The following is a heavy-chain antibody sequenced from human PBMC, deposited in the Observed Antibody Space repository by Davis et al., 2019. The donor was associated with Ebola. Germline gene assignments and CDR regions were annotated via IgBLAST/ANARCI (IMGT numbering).Heavy chain of an antibody. CDR1: GYTFTGHY. CDR2: ISGYEDNT. V-gene: IGHV1-18*04. CDR3: ARDLATSSGAHFFYFGMDV. Sequence: AASVKVSCKASGYTFTGHYMHWLRQAPGQGLEWMGWISGYEDNTNYAPRFQGRITLTKDRATSTVYMELRSLTSDDTAVYYCARDLATSSGAHFFYFGMDVWGEGTSVAVSS. D-gene: IGHD3-10*01. J-gene: IGHJ6*04.